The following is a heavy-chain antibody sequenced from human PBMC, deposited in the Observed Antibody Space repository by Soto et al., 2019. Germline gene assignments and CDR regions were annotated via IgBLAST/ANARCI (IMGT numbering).Heavy chain of an antibody. CDR3: AKALGLTGNWYYFDY. CDR2: ISGSGGST. Sequence: GSLRLSCAASGFTFSSYAMSWVRQAPGKGLEWVSAISGSGGSTYYADSVKGRFTISRDNSKNTLYLQMNSLRAEDTAVYYCAKALGLTGNWYYFDYWGQGTLVTVSS. CDR1: GFTFSSYA. V-gene: IGHV3-23*01. J-gene: IGHJ4*02. D-gene: IGHD1-1*01.